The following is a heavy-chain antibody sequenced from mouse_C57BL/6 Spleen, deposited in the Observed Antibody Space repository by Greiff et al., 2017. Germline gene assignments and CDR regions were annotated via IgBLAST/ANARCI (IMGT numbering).Heavy chain of an antibody. D-gene: IGHD2-10*01. CDR1: GYSFTGYF. CDR3: ASTYYGNPWFAY. V-gene: IGHV1-20*01. CDR2: INPYNGDT. Sequence: EVQLQQSGPELVKPGDSVKISCKASGYSFTGYFMNWVMQSHGKSLEWIGRINPYNGDTFYNQKFKGKATLTVDKSSSTAHMELRSLTSEDSAVYCCASTYYGNPWFAYWGQGTLVTVSA. J-gene: IGHJ3*01.